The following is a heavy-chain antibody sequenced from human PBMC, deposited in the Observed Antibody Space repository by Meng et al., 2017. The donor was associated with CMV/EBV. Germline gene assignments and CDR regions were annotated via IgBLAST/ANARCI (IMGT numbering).Heavy chain of an antibody. CDR2: IYTSGST. Sequence: QVQLQESGPGLLKHSETLSLTCTVSGGSISSYYWSWIRQPAGKGLEWIGRIYTSGSTNYSPSLKSRVTMSVDTSKNQFSLKLSSVTAADTAVYYCAREMPIAAAGCFDYWGQGTLVTVSS. CDR1: GGSISSYY. D-gene: IGHD6-13*01. J-gene: IGHJ4*02. V-gene: IGHV4-4*07. CDR3: AREMPIAAAGCFDY.